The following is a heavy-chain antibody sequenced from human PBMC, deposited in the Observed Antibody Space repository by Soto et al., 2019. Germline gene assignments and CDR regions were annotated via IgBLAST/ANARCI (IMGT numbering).Heavy chain of an antibody. D-gene: IGHD3-22*01. V-gene: IGHV3-23*01. CDR1: GFTFSSSA. CDR3: ARSGYYYPLDFDH. Sequence: LRLSCAASGFTFSSSAMSWVRQAPGKGLGWVSAISGSGGSTYYADTVKGRFTVSRDNSKNTLYLQMNSLRAEDTAVYYCARSGYYYPLDFDHWGQGNLVTVSS. J-gene: IGHJ4*02. CDR2: ISGSGGST.